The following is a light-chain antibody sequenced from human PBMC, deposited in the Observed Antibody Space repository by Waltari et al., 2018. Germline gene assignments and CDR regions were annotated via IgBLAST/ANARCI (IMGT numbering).Light chain of an antibody. CDR2: GAS. CDR3: QQYNNWPPWT. J-gene: IGKJ1*01. V-gene: IGKV3-15*01. Sequence: EVVMTQSPATLSASPGEGATVSCRASQSVRSNVAWYQQTPGQAPRLLIYGASARAPGIPDRFSGSGSGTEFILTISSLQSEDFAVYYCQQYNNWPPWTFGQGTKVEIK. CDR1: QSVRSN.